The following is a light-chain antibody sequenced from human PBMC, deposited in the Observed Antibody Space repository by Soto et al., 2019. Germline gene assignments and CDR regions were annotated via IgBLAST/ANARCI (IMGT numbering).Light chain of an antibody. Sequence: VLTQSPSMSGAPGQRVTISCTGSSSNIGAGYDVHWYQQLPGTAPKLLIYANNNRPSGVPDRFSGSKSGTSASLAITGLQAEDEADYYCQSYDGSLRGYVFGSGTKLTVL. CDR1: SSNIGAGYD. J-gene: IGLJ1*01. V-gene: IGLV1-40*01. CDR3: QSYDGSLRGYV. CDR2: ANN.